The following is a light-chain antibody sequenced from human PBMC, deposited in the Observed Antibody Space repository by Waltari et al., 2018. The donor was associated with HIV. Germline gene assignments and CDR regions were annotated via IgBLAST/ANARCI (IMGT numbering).Light chain of an antibody. Sequence: QSVLTQPPSVSGAPGQRVSISCTGSTSNIGAGYDVHGYHQVPGTAPKLLIFGNTSRPSGVPDRISGSKSGTSASLAISGLRAEDEAYYYCQSYDSSLSGSWVFGGGTKLTVL. CDR3: QSYDSSLSGSWV. J-gene: IGLJ3*02. CDR1: TSNIGAGYD. CDR2: GNT. V-gene: IGLV1-40*01.